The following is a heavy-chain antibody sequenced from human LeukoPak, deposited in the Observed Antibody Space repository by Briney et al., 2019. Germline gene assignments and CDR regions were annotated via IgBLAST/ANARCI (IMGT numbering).Heavy chain of an antibody. V-gene: IGHV4-59*01. J-gene: IGHJ4*02. Sequence: SETLSLTGTVSGGSISSYYWSWIRQPPGKGLEWIGYIYYSGSTNYNPSLKSRVTISVDTSKNQFSLKLSSVTAADTAVYYCARAPDGYIPDYWGQGTLVTVSS. CDR1: GGSISSYY. CDR2: IYYSGST. D-gene: IGHD5-24*01. CDR3: ARAPDGYIPDY.